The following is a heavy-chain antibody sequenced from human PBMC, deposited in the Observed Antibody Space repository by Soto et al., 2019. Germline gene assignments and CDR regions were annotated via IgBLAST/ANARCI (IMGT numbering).Heavy chain of an antibody. Sequence: ASVKVSCKASGYTFTSYAMHWVRQAPGQRLEWMGWINAGNGNTKYSQKFQGRVTITRDTSASTAYMELSRLRSEDTAVYYCARGWELAPFDYWGQGTLVTVSS. D-gene: IGHD1-26*01. V-gene: IGHV1-3*01. J-gene: IGHJ4*02. CDR2: INAGNGNT. CDR1: GYTFTSYA. CDR3: ARGWELAPFDY.